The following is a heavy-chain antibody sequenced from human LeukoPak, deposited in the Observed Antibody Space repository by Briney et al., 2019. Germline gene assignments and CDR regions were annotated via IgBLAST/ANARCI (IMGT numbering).Heavy chain of an antibody. CDR2: IIPIFGTA. D-gene: IGHD1-26*01. CDR1: GGTFSSYA. V-gene: IGHV1-69*13. Sequence: AASVKVSCKASGGTFSSYAISWVRQAPGQGLEWMGGIIPIFGTANYAQKFQGRVTITADESTSTAYMELSRLRSDDTAVYYCARAGTRVGATAYWGQGTLVTVSS. J-gene: IGHJ4*02. CDR3: ARAGTRVGATAY.